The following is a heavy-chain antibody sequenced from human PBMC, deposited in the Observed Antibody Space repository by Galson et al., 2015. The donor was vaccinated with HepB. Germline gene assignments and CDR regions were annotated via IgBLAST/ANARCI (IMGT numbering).Heavy chain of an antibody. D-gene: IGHD3-22*01. CDR2: IYWDDDT. CDR1: GFSLSTGGVG. Sequence: PALVKPTQTLTLTCTVSGFSLSTGGVGVGWVRQPPGEALECLGIIYWDDDTRYSPSLKERLTITKDTSKNQVVLTMTNMDPVDTATYYCAHRSAGGYFDSNGYLLGFDIWGQGTMVTVSP. J-gene: IGHJ3*02. CDR3: AHRSAGGYFDSNGYLLGFDI. V-gene: IGHV2-5*02.